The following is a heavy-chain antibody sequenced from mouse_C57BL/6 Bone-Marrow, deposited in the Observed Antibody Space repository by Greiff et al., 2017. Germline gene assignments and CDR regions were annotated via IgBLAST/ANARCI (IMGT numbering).Heavy chain of an antibody. CDR2: IYPGDGDT. V-gene: IGHV1-82*01. Sequence: QVQLKESGPELVKPGASVKISCKASGYAFSSSWMNWVKQRPGKGLEWIGRIYPGDGDTNYNGKFKGKATLTADKSSSTAYMQLSSLTSEDSAVYFCARGDYGARYAMDYWGQGTSVTVSS. CDR3: ARGDYGARYAMDY. J-gene: IGHJ4*01. CDR1: GYAFSSSW. D-gene: IGHD2-4*01.